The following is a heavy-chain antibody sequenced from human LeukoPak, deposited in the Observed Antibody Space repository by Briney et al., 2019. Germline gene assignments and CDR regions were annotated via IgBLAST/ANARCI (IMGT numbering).Heavy chain of an antibody. CDR1: GGSISSSNW. J-gene: IGHJ6*03. CDR2: IYHSGST. CDR3: AARRGANYYYYYMDV. V-gene: IGHV4-4*02. D-gene: IGHD1-26*01. Sequence: PSETLSLTCAVSGGSISSSNWWSWVRQPPGKGLEWIGEIYHSGSTNYNPSLKSRVTISVDKSKNQFSLKLSSVTAADTAVYYCAARRGANYYYYYMDVWGKGTTVTVSS.